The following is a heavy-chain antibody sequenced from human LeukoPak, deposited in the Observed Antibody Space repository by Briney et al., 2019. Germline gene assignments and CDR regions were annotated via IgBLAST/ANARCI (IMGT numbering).Heavy chain of an antibody. CDR1: GFTFSDHW. CDR2: TNSDGTTI. Sequence: GGSLRLSCAASGFTFSDHWMHWVRQAPGKGLVWVSHTNSDGTTINYADSVKGRFTISRDNVKNTVYLQMNSLRAEDTAVYYCIRALSGYDDYWGQGTLVTVSS. V-gene: IGHV3-74*01. CDR3: IRALSGYDDY. J-gene: IGHJ4*02. D-gene: IGHD5-12*01.